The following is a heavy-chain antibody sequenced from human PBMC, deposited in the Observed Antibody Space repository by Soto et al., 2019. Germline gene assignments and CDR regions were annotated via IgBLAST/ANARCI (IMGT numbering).Heavy chain of an antibody. D-gene: IGHD1-1*01. CDR1: GGSVSSGSYY. CDR2: IYYSGST. V-gene: IGHV4-61*03. J-gene: IGHJ4*02. Sequence: QVQLQESGPGLVKPSETLSLTCTVSGGSVSSGSYYWNWIRQPPGKGLEWIGYIYYSGSTSYNPPLMSRVTISVDTSKNHFSLKLTSVTAADTAVYYCARDSSNWNFCYWGQGTLVTVSS. CDR3: ARDSSNWNFCY.